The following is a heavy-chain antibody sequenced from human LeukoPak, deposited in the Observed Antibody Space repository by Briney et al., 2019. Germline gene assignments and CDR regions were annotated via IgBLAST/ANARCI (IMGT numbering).Heavy chain of an antibody. CDR2: FDPEDGET. J-gene: IGHJ6*02. V-gene: IGHV1-24*01. Sequence: ASVTVSCKVSGYTLTELSMHWVRQAPGKGLEGMGGFDPEDGETIYAQKFQGRVTMTEDTSTDTAYMELSSLRSEDTAVYYCATAGTTKAPYYYGMDVWGQGTTVTVSS. D-gene: IGHD1-7*01. CDR3: ATAGTTKAPYYYGMDV. CDR1: GYTLTELS.